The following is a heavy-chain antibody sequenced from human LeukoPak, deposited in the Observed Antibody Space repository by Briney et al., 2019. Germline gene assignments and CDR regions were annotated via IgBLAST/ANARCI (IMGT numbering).Heavy chain of an antibody. D-gene: IGHD3-22*01. CDR1: GFTFSSYW. CDR3: AKGAYYYDSSGYSH. Sequence: PGGSLRLSCAASGFTFSSYWMSWVRQAPGKGLEWVADIKQDGSEKYYADSVKGRFTISRDNSKNTLYLQMNSLRAEDTAVYYCAKGAYYYDSSGYSHWGQGTLVTVSS. V-gene: IGHV3-7*01. J-gene: IGHJ4*02. CDR2: IKQDGSEK.